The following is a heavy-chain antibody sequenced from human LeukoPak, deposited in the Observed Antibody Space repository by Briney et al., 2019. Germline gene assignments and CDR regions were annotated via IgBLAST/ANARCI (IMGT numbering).Heavy chain of an antibody. J-gene: IGHJ1*01. D-gene: IGHD3-16*01. CDR3: ARGHYELWY. CDR2: ISSSSSYT. CDR1: GLTFSDYY. V-gene: IGHV3-11*06. Sequence: GGSLRLSCAASGLTFSDYYMSWIRQAPGKGLEWVSYISSSSSYTDYADSVKGRFTISRDDAKNSLYLQMDSLRAEDTAVYYCARGHYELWYWGQGTLVTVSS.